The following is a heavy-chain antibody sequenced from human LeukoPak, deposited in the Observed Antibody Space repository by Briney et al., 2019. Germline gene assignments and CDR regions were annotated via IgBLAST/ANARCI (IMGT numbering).Heavy chain of an antibody. CDR2: IYPGDSDT. J-gene: IGHJ6*02. CDR3: ARLGNSNPYYYGMDV. V-gene: IGHV5-51*01. CDR1: GYSFTNYW. Sequence: GESLKISCKGSGYSFTNYWIVWVRQMPGKGLEWMGTIYPGDSDTRYSPSFQGQVTISADKSMSTAYLQWSSLKASDTAMYYCARLGNSNPYYYGMDVWGQGTTATVSS. D-gene: IGHD4-11*01.